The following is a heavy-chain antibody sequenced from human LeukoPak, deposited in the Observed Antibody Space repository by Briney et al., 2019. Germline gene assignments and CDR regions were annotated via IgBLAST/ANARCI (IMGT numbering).Heavy chain of an antibody. CDR2: INKDGSEK. D-gene: IGHD2-15*01. Sequence: GGSLRLSCAASGFTFSSYWMSWVRQAPGKGLEWVANINKDGSEKYYVDSVKGRFTISRDYARNSLYLQMNSPRAEDTAVYYCARRYCSGGSCYSVDYWGQGTLVTVSS. CDR3: ARRYCSGGSCYSVDY. J-gene: IGHJ4*02. CDR1: GFTFSSYW. V-gene: IGHV3-7*01.